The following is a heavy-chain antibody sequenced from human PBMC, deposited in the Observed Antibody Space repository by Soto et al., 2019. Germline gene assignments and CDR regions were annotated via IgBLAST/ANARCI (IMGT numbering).Heavy chain of an antibody. CDR3: VGGTWWVTQCFDY. Sequence: SETLSLTCTGSGGSISGGDYYWSWVRQPPGKGLEWIVYIYYSGSTYYNPSLKSRVTISLDTSKNQFSLKLSSVTAADTAVYCCVGGTWWVTQCFDYWGQGTLVTVSS. J-gene: IGHJ4*02. CDR1: GGSISGGDYY. CDR2: IYYSGST. D-gene: IGHD2-21*02. V-gene: IGHV4-30-4*01.